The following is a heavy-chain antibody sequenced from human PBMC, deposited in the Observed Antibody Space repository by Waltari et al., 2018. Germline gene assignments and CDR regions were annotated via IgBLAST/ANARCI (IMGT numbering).Heavy chain of an antibody. CDR3: ASYGDSYWYFDL. V-gene: IGHV4-59*01. CDR1: GGPISSYY. Sequence: QVQLQESGPGLVKPSETLSLTCTVSGGPISSYYWSWIRQPPGKGLEWIGYIYYSGSTNYNPSRKSRVTISVDTSKNQFSLKLSSVTAADTAVYYCASYGDSYWYFDLWGRGTLVTVSS. D-gene: IGHD4-17*01. CDR2: IYYSGST. J-gene: IGHJ2*01.